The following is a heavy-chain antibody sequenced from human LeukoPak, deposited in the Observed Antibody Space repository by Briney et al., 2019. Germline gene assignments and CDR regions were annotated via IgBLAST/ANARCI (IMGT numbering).Heavy chain of an antibody. V-gene: IGHV4-4*07. CDR3: ARIRDGYNDAYDI. J-gene: IGHJ3*02. CDR2: IYTSGST. CDR1: GGSISSYY. D-gene: IGHD5-24*01. Sequence: SETLSLTCTVSGGSISSYYWSWIRQPAGKGLEWIGRIYTSGSTNYNPSLKSRVTMTRDTSTSTVYMELSSLRSEDTAIYYCARIRDGYNDAYDIWGQGTVVTVPS.